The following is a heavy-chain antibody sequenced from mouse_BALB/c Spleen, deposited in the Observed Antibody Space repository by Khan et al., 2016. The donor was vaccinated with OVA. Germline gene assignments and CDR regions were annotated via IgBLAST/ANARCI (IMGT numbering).Heavy chain of an antibody. V-gene: IGHV5-6-5*01. CDR3: ARPGTTGWYFDV. CDR1: GFTFRSYA. D-gene: IGHD1-1*01. J-gene: IGHJ1*01. Sequence: EVQLVESGGGLVRPGGSPKLSCAASGFTFRSYAMSWVRQTPEKRLEWVASISSGGSTYYPDSVKGRFTISRDNARNILYLQMCSLRSDDTAMYYCARPGTTGWYFDVWGAGTTVTVAS. CDR2: ISSGGST.